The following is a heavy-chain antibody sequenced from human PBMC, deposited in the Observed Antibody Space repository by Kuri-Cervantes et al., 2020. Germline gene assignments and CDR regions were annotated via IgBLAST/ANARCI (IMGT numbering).Heavy chain of an antibody. CDR3: ARGGKSITGSTGYFDY. CDR2: IYYSGST. D-gene: IGHD1-7*01. Sequence: ESLKISCTVSGGSISSSSYYWGWIRQPPGKGLEWIGSIYYSGSTYYNPSLKSRVTISVDTSKNQFSLKLSSVTAADTAVYYCARGGKSITGSTGYFDYWGQGTLVTVSS. CDR1: GGSISSSSYY. V-gene: IGHV4-39*07. J-gene: IGHJ4*02.